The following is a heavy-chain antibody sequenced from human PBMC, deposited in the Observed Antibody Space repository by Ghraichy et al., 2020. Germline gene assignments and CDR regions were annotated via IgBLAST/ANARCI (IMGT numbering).Heavy chain of an antibody. CDR1: GYTFTTYA. J-gene: IGHJ6*02. CDR3: ARDIKPPQVRAADYYYHGMDV. CDR2: INTNTGNP. D-gene: IGHD2-15*01. Sequence: ASVKVSCKASGYTFTTYAMNWVRQAPGQGLEWMGWINTNTGNPTYAQGFTGRFVFSLDTSISTAYLQISSLKAEDTAVYYCARDIKPPQVRAADYYYHGMDVWGQGTPVTLSS. V-gene: IGHV7-4-1*02.